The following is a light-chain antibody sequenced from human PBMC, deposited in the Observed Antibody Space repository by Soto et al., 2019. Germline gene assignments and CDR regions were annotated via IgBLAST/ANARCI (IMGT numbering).Light chain of an antibody. J-gene: IGKJ3*01. V-gene: IGKV1-5*03. CDR1: QSISSW. CDR3: QQYNSYSFT. Sequence: DIQMTQSPSTLSASVGDRVTITCRASQSISSWLAWYQQKPGKVPKLLIYKASSLESGVPSRFSGSGSGTEFTLTISSLQPNDVATYYCQQYNSYSFTFGPGTKVDIK. CDR2: KAS.